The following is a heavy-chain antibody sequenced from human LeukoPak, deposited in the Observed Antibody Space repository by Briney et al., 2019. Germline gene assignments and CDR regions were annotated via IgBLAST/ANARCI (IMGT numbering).Heavy chain of an antibody. CDR2: IKQDETEK. J-gene: IGHJ6*02. Sequence: GESLRLSCTASGFTFSNFWMGWVRQAPGKGLEWVANIKQDETEKFYLGSVKGRFTISRDNAKNSLYLQMNSLRVEDTAVYYCAKDLGTGTTWGYYYYYYGMDVWGQGTTVTVSS. V-gene: IGHV3-7*03. CDR3: AKDLGTGTTWGYYYYYYGMDV. D-gene: IGHD1-7*01. CDR1: GFTFSNFW.